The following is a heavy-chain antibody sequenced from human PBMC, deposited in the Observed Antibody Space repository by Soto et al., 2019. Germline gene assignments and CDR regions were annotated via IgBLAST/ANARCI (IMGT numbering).Heavy chain of an antibody. CDR3: AKWGIKPMGTDYFNY. CDR2: IYYSGNT. D-gene: IGHD2-8*01. CDR1: GGSISIYL. Sequence: SETLSLTCTVSGGSISIYLWSWIRQPPGKGLEWVGYIYYSGNTNYNPSLKSRVTMSVDTSKNQFYLKLSSVTAADTALYYCAKWGIKPMGTDYFNYWGKGLQITFSS. V-gene: IGHV4-59*01. J-gene: IGHJ4*02.